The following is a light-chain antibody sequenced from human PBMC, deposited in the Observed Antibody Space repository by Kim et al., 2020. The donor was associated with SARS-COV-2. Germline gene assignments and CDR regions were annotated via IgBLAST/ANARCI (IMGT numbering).Light chain of an antibody. Sequence: ASVGDRVNITCRASQGIGSYLAWYQQKPAKAPKLLIHAASSLQSGVPSRFSGRGSGTDFTLTISSLQPEDFATYFCQQLNSYPLTFGGGTKVDIK. CDR3: QQLNSYPLT. CDR2: AAS. J-gene: IGKJ4*01. V-gene: IGKV1-9*01. CDR1: QGIGSY.